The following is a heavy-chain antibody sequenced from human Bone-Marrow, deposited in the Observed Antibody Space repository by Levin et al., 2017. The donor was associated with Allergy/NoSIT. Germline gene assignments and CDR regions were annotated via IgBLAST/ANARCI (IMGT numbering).Heavy chain of an antibody. V-gene: IGHV4-59*01. CDR2: IHYSGST. CDR3: ARAAAGITWFDP. J-gene: IGHJ5*02. Sequence: SQTLSLTCTVSGGSISSSYWSWIRQPPGKGLEWIGYIHYSGSTNYNPSLKSRVTISVDTSRNQFSLKLSSVTAADTAVYYCARAAAGITWFDPWGQGTVVTVSS. CDR1: GGSISSSY. D-gene: IGHD6-13*01.